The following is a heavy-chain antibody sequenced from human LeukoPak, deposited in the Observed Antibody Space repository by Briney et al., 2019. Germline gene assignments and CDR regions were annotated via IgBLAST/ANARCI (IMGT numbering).Heavy chain of an antibody. V-gene: IGHV1-2*02. J-gene: IGHJ4*02. D-gene: IGHD1-14*01. CDR1: GYTFASYY. CDR2: INPNSGGT. CDR3: APTAEVYYFDY. Sequence: GASVKVSCKASGYTFASYYIHWVRQAPGQGLEWMGWINPNSGGTNYAQKSQGRVTMTRDTSISTAYMELSRLRSDDTAVYYCAPTAEVYYFDYWGQGTLVTVSS.